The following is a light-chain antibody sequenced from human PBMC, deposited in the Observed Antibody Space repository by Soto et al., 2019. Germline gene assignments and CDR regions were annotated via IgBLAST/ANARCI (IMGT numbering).Light chain of an antibody. CDR1: QSISSY. V-gene: IGKV1-39*01. Sequence: DIQMTQSPSSLSASVGDRVNITCRASQSISSYLNWYQQKPGKAPKLLIYAASSLQSGVPSRFSGSGSGTDFTLTIAGLQPEDSASYFCQQSISAPLTFGGGTKVEIK. J-gene: IGKJ4*01. CDR2: AAS. CDR3: QQSISAPLT.